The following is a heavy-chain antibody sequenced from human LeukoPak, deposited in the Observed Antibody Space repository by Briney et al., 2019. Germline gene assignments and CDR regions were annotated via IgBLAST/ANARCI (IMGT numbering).Heavy chain of an antibody. CDR1: GYTFTTYY. CDR2: INPNSGGT. CDR3: ESLLWFGELLLDY. D-gene: IGHD3-10*01. Sequence: ASVMVSCKASGYTFTTYYMHWVRQAPGQGLEWMGWINPNSGGTNYAQKFQGRVTMTRDTSISTAYMELSRLRSDDTAVYYCESLLWFGELLLDYWGQGTLVTVSS. V-gene: IGHV1-2*02. J-gene: IGHJ4*02.